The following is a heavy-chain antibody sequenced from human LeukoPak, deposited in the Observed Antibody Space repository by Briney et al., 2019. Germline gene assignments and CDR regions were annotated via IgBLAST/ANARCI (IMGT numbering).Heavy chain of an antibody. Sequence: PSQTLSLTCTVSGGSISGYYWSWVRQPPGKGLEWVGYIHYSGSTNYNPSLKSRVTVSLDTSKNQFSLTLYSMTAADTAGYYCARFPRVDSSHHWGQGALVTVSS. CDR3: ARFPRVDSSHH. CDR1: GGSISGYY. D-gene: IGHD3-3*01. CDR2: IHYSGST. V-gene: IGHV4-59*08. J-gene: IGHJ5*02.